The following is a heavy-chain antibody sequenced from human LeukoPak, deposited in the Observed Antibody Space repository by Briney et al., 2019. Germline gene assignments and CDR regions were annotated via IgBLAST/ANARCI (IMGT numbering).Heavy chain of an antibody. CDR1: GGTFTSHA. D-gene: IGHD3-10*01. V-gene: IGHV1-69*04. Sequence: GASVKVSCKASGGTFTSHAISWVRQAPGQGLEWMGRIIPTLGVATYAQKLQGRVTITADRSMSTAYMELRSLRSEDTAVYYCARDMDVGFGELVDYWGQGTLVTVSS. J-gene: IGHJ4*02. CDR2: IIPTLGVA. CDR3: ARDMDVGFGELVDY.